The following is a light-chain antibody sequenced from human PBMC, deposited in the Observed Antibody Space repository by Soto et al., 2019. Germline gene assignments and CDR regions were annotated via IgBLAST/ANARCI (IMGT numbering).Light chain of an antibody. CDR2: SDT. J-gene: IGLJ2*01. V-gene: IGLV1-44*01. Sequence: QSVLTQPPSASGTPGQGVTISCSGSFSNIGSNTVNWYQQVPGTAPKLLIYSDTQGPSGVPERFSGSKSGTSASLAISGLQSEDEADYYCAAWDDNLNGPVFGGGTKLTVL. CDR1: FSNIGSNT. CDR3: AAWDDNLNGPV.